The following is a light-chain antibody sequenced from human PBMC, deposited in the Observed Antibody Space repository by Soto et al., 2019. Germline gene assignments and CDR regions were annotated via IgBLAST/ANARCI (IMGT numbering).Light chain of an antibody. CDR1: QSLTSNY. V-gene: IGKV3-20*01. Sequence: EIVLTQSPGTLSLSPGERATLSCRASQSLTSNYLAWYQQKPGQAPRLLISGTSNRATGIPDRFSGSGSGTDFTRTISRLEPDDFKVYYCQQYGDSVFTFGPGTTGDIK. J-gene: IGKJ3*01. CDR3: QQYGDSVFT. CDR2: GTS.